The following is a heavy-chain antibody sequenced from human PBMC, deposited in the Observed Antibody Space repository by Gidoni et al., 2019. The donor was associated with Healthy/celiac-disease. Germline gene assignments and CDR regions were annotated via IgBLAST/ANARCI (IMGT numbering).Heavy chain of an antibody. CDR1: GGSFSGYY. CDR3: ARFRAVRGDRYYYYGMDV. J-gene: IGHJ6*02. Sequence: QVQLQQWGAGLLKPSETLSLTCAVYGGSFSGYYWSWIRQPPGKGLEWIGEINHSGSTNYNPSLKSRVTISVDTSKNQFSLKLSSVTAADTAVYYCARFRAVRGDRYYYYGMDVWGQGTTVTVSS. D-gene: IGHD3-10*01. CDR2: INHSGST. V-gene: IGHV4-34*01.